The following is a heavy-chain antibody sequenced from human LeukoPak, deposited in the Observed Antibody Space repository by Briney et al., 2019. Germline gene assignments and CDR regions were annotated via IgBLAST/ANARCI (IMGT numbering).Heavy chain of an antibody. CDR2: MNPNNGNT. D-gene: IGHD3-3*01. V-gene: IGHV1-8*01. Sequence: ASVKVSCKASGYSFTSYDINWVRQATGQGLEWMGWMNPNNGNTGYAQKFQGRVTMTRNTSISTAYMELSSLRSEDTAVYYCARCITIFGVVIKNWFDAWGQGTLVTVSS. J-gene: IGHJ5*02. CDR3: ARCITIFGVVIKNWFDA. CDR1: GYSFTSYD.